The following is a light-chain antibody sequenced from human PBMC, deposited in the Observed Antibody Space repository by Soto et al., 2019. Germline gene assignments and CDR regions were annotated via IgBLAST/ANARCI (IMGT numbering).Light chain of an antibody. Sequence: QSALTQPRSVSGSPAQSVTISCTGTTGDVGAYNFVSWYQLHPGKAPKLMIYDASKRPSGVPDRFSASKSGNTASLTISGLQAEDEADYYCCSYAGSFTWVFGGGTKLTVL. CDR2: DAS. CDR1: TGDVGAYNF. J-gene: IGLJ3*02. V-gene: IGLV2-11*01. CDR3: CSYAGSFTWV.